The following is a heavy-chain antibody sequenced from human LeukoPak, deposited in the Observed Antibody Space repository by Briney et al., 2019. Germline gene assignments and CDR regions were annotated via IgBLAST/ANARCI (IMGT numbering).Heavy chain of an antibody. J-gene: IGHJ5*02. CDR1: GVSLSGYY. CDR3: ARKGGGQLVNTRRWFDP. Sequence: ASETLSLTCGVYGVSLSGYYWSWLRQSPGKGLEWIGEINHSGGTYYSPPLKSRVTISADTSKKQFSLKLRSVTAADTAVYYCARKGGGQLVNTRRWFDPWGQGTLVTVSS. D-gene: IGHD6-13*01. CDR2: INHSGGT. V-gene: IGHV4-34*01.